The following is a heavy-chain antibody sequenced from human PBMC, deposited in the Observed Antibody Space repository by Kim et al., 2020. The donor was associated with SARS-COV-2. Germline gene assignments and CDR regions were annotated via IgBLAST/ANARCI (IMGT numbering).Heavy chain of an antibody. CDR3: AKGTITTANIFDS. J-gene: IGHJ4*02. D-gene: IGHD6-13*01. CDR1: EFTLSNCA. V-gene: IGHV3-23*01. CDR2: ISDSGGST. Sequence: GGSLRLSCAASEFTLSNCAMNWVRQAPGKGLEWGSAISDSGGSTYYGDSGKGRITISRDNSKNTVYLQMNSLRADATAVYYCAKGTITTANIFDSWGQGILVTVSS.